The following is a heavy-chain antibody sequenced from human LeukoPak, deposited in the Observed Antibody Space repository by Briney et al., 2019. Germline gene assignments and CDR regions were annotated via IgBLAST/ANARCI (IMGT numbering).Heavy chain of an antibody. CDR1: GVIFNNFA. CDR2: VSYDGSNK. D-gene: IGHD4-17*01. J-gene: IGHJ4*02. Sequence: GRPLRLSCSPSGVIFNNFALHWVRQAPGKGLEWVAAVSYDGSNKYYADSVRGRLTISRDNSKNTLYLQMNSLRAEDTAVYYCARAGRADGDYHYFDYWGQGTLVTVSS. V-gene: IGHV3-30-3*01. CDR3: ARAGRADGDYHYFDY.